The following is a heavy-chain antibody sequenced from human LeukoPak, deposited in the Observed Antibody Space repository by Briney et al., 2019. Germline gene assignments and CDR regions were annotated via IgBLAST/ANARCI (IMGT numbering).Heavy chain of an antibody. Sequence: GGSLRLSCAASGFTFSSYGMHWVRQAPGKGLEWVAVISYDGSNKYYADSVKGRFTISSDNSKNTLYLQMNSLRAEDTAVYYCAKGGEDGSYYGYWGQGTLVTVSS. CDR2: ISYDGSNK. D-gene: IGHD1-26*01. CDR3: AKGGEDGSYYGY. J-gene: IGHJ4*02. CDR1: GFTFSSYG. V-gene: IGHV3-30*18.